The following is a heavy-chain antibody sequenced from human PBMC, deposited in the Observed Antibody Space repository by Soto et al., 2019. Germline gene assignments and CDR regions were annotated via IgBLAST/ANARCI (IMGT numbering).Heavy chain of an antibody. CDR3: XXXXGRNYYYYGMDV. V-gene: IGHV4-34*01. CDR1: GGSFSGYY. J-gene: IGHJ6*02. CDR2: INHSGST. Sequence: QVQLQQWGAGLLKPSETLSLTCAVYGGSFSGYYWSWIRQPPGKGLEWIGEINHSGSTNYNPSLKSRVTISVDTSKNQFSLKLSSVTAADTAVXXXXXXXGRNYYYYGMDVWGQGTTVTVSS.